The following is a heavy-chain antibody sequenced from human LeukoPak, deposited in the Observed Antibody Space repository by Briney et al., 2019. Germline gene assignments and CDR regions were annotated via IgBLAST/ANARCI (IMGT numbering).Heavy chain of an antibody. CDR2: INHSGST. V-gene: IGHV4-34*01. D-gene: IGHD6-13*01. Sequence: PSETLSLTCAVYGGSFSGYYWSWIRQPPGKGLEWIGEINHSGSTNYNPSLKSRVTISVDTSKNQFSLKLSSVTAADTAVYYCARDQGWAIAAAGLDYWGQGTLVTVSS. J-gene: IGHJ4*02. CDR1: GGSFSGYY. CDR3: ARDQGWAIAAAGLDY.